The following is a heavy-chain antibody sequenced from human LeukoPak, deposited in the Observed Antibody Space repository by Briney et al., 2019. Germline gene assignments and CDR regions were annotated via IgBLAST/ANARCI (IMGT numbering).Heavy chain of an antibody. CDR1: GLTVSAYY. D-gene: IGHD5-24*01. J-gene: IGHJ5*02. V-gene: IGHV3-53*01. Sequence: GGSLRLSCAVSGLTVSAYYVSWVRQAPGEGLEWISLFDVASNAYYADSVKGRYTISRDNFKNSLYLQMNNLRAEDTAVYFCASRRDGDNSNSWGQGTRVIVSS. CDR2: FDVASNA. CDR3: ASRRDGDNSNS.